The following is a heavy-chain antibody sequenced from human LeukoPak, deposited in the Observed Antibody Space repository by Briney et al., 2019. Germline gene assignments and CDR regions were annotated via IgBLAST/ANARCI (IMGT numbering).Heavy chain of an antibody. CDR3: ARLLRLDYGGKDYYFDY. Sequence: GESLKISCKGSGYSFISYWIGWVRQMPGKGLEWMGIIYPGDSDTRYSPSFQGQVTISADKSISTAYLQWSSLKASDTAMYYCARLLRLDYGGKDYYFDYWGQGTLVTVSS. CDR1: GYSFISYW. CDR2: IYPGDSDT. D-gene: IGHD4-23*01. J-gene: IGHJ4*02. V-gene: IGHV5-51*01.